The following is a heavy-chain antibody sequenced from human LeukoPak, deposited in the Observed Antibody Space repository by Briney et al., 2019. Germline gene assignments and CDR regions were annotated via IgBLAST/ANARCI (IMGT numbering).Heavy chain of an antibody. CDR3: ARDFRPKISSWYDY. D-gene: IGHD6-13*01. Sequence: GGSLRLSCAASGFTFSSYSMNWVRQAPGKGLEWVSSISSSSSYIYYADSVKGRFTISRDNAKNSLYLQMNSLRAEDTAVYYCARDFRPKISSWYDYWGQGTLVTVSS. V-gene: IGHV3-21*01. J-gene: IGHJ4*02. CDR2: ISSSSSYI. CDR1: GFTFSSYS.